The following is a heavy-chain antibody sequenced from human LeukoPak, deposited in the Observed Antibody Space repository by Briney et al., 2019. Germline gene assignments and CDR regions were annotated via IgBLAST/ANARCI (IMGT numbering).Heavy chain of an antibody. D-gene: IGHD3-10*01. CDR2: IWYDGSNK. J-gene: IGHJ4*02. V-gene: IGHV3-33*01. CDR3: AIAAEGSNHFDY. CDR1: GFTFSSYG. Sequence: GGSLRLSCAASGFTFSSYGMHWVRQAPGKGLEWVAVIWYDGSNKYYADSVKGRFTISRDNSKNTLYLQMNSLRAEDTAVYYCAIAAEGSNHFDYWGQGTLVTVSS.